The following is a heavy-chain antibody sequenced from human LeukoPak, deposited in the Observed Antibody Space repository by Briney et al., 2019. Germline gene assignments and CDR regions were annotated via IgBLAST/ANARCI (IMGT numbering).Heavy chain of an antibody. CDR2: INPNSGGT. Sequence: ASVKVSCKASGYTFTGYYMHWVRQAPGQGLEWMGWINPNSGGTNYAQKFQGRVTMTRDTSTSTVYMELSSLRSEDTAVYYCARDLDDYGDFAPWGQGTLVTVSS. V-gene: IGHV1-2*02. CDR3: ARDLDDYGDFAP. D-gene: IGHD4-17*01. J-gene: IGHJ5*02. CDR1: GYTFTGYY.